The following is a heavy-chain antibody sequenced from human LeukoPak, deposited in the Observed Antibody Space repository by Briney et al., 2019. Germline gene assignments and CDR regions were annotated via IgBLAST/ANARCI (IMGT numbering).Heavy chain of an antibody. CDR2: ISGSGGST. Sequence: GGSLRLSCAASGFTFSSYAMSWVRQAPGKGLEWVSAISGSGGSTYYADSVKGRFTISRDNSMNTLYLQMNSLRAEDTAVYSCAKDRLGALLYFDSWGQGTLVTVSS. D-gene: IGHD1-26*01. V-gene: IGHV3-23*01. J-gene: IGHJ4*02. CDR1: GFTFSSYA. CDR3: AKDRLGALLYFDS.